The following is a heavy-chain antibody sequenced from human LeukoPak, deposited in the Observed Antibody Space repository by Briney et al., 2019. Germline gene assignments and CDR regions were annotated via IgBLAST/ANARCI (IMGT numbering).Heavy chain of an antibody. CDR1: GYTFSCYG. CDR3: ARDSPDGSGTYYNDSPDY. D-gene: IGHD3-10*01. Sequence: ASVKVSCKASGYTFSCYGFSWVRQAPGQGLEWMGFISACNGNTNYRQQLQGRVTMTTDTSTSTAYMDLRSLRSDDTAIYYCARDSPDGSGTYYNDSPDYWGQGTLVTVSS. J-gene: IGHJ4*02. CDR2: ISACNGNT. V-gene: IGHV1-18*01.